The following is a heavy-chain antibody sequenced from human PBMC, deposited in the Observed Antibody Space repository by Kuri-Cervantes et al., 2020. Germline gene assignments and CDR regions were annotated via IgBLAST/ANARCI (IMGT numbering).Heavy chain of an antibody. CDR2: IYYTGSTNY. Sequence: SETLSLTCTVSGDSISHNYWSWIRQSPEKGLEWIGYIYYTGSTNYNYNPSLKSRVTISVDTSKNQFSLKLSSVTAADTAVYYCARDLVRKSLSGSNYGGPGYFDFWGQGTLVTVSS. D-gene: IGHD5-18*01. CDR1: GDSISHNY. CDR3: ARDLVRKSLSGSNYGGPGYFDF. J-gene: IGHJ4*02. V-gene: IGHV4-59*01.